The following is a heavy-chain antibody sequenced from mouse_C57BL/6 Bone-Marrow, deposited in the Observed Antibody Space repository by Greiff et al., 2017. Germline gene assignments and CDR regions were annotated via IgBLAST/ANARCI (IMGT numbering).Heavy chain of an antibody. CDR3: ARHLFMDY. D-gene: IGHD2-3*01. CDR2: ISNLAYSI. J-gene: IGHJ4*01. CDR1: GFPFSDFG. Sequence: EVKLMESGGGLVQPGGSLKLSCAASGFPFSDFGMAWVRQAPRKGPVWVAFISNLAYSIYYADTVTGRFTISRENAKNTLYLEMSSLRSEDTAMYYCARHLFMDYWGQGTSVTVSS. V-gene: IGHV5-15*01.